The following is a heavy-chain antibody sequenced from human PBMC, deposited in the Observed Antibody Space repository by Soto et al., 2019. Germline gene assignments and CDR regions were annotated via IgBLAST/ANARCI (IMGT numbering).Heavy chain of an antibody. V-gene: IGHV3-53*04. CDR2: IYSGGST. Sequence: GGSLRLSCAASGFTVSSNYMSWVRQAPGKGLEWVSVIYSGGSTYYADSVKGRFTISRHNSKNTLYLQMNSLRAEDKAVYYCAREGSSYDFWSGYYGMDVWGQGTTVTVSS. CDR3: AREGSSYDFWSGYYGMDV. CDR1: GFTVSSNY. D-gene: IGHD3-3*01. J-gene: IGHJ6*02.